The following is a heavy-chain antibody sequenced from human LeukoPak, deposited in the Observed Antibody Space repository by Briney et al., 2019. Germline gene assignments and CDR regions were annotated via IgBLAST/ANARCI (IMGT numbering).Heavy chain of an antibody. Sequence: GGSLRLSCAASGFTVRDYFMGWVRQAPGKGLEWVSIIYTFGNAYYKDSVKGRFTISRDNSKNTLYLQMNSLRAEDTAVYYCARDRNNHDAFDVWGRGITVSVSS. J-gene: IGHJ3*01. D-gene: IGHD1-14*01. CDR2: IYTFGNA. V-gene: IGHV3-66*01. CDR3: ARDRNNHDAFDV. CDR1: GFTVRDYF.